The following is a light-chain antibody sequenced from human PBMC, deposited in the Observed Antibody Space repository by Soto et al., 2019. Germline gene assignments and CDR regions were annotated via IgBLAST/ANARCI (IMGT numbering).Light chain of an antibody. CDR1: QSLTNNY. CDR3: HKRGNCPQ. J-gene: IGKJ5*01. Sequence: EIVLTRTPGTLSLSPGDQATLSFRASQSLTNNYFAWYQQKPGRALRLLIDGASSRATGIPDRFSGRGSGTDFTLTISRLEREDFAIYYCHKRGNCPQFGQGTRLEI. CDR2: GAS. V-gene: IGKV3D-20*02.